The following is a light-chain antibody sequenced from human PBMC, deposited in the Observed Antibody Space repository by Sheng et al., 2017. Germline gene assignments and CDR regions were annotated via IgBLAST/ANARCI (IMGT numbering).Light chain of an antibody. Sequence: DIVMTQSPLSLPVTPGEPASISCRSSQSLLQSNGYNYLDWYLQKPGQSPQLLIYLGSNRASGVPDRFSGSGSGTDFTLKYSRVEAEDVGVYYCMQALQTVYTFGQGTKVEIK. J-gene: IGKJ2*01. CDR3: MQALQTVYT. CDR1: QSLLQSNGYNY. V-gene: IGKV2-28*01. CDR2: LGS.